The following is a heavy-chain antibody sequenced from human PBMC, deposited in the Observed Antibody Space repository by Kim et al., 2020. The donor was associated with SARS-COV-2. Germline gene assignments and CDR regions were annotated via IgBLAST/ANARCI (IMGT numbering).Heavy chain of an antibody. V-gene: IGHV3-49*04. CDR1: GFTFGDYA. Sequence: GGSLRLSCTASGFTFGDYAMSWVRQAPGKGLEWVGFIRSKAYGGTTEYAASVKGRFTISRDDSKSIAYLQMNSLKTEDTAVYYCTSAPDYYDFWSGYLGARPLDYWGQGTLVTVSS. CDR2: IRSKAYGGTT. J-gene: IGHJ4*02. CDR3: TSAPDYYDFWSGYLGARPLDY. D-gene: IGHD3-3*01.